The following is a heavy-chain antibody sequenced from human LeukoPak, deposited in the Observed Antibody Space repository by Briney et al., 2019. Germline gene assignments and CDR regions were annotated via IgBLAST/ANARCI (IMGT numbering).Heavy chain of an antibody. D-gene: IGHD3-22*01. CDR2: ISAYNGNT. Sequence: ASVKVSCKASGYTFTSYGISWVRQAPGQGLEWMGWISAYNGNTNYAQKLQGRVTMTTDTSTSTAHMELRSLRSDDTAVYYCARELYYYDSSGSYGDYWGQGTLVTVSS. J-gene: IGHJ4*02. CDR3: ARELYYYDSSGSYGDY. CDR1: GYTFTSYG. V-gene: IGHV1-18*01.